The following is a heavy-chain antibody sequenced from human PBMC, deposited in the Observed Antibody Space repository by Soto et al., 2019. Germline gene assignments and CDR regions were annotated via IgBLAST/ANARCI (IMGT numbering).Heavy chain of an antibody. CDR2: IYYSGST. Sequence: TLSLTCTVSGGSISSYYWTWIRQPPGKGLEWIGYIYYSGSTNYNPSLKSRVIISLDTSKNQFSLKLSSVTAADTAVYYCARGAYNILTGYYVDYWGQGTLVTVSS. D-gene: IGHD3-9*01. CDR1: GGSISSYY. CDR3: ARGAYNILTGYYVDY. V-gene: IGHV4-59*08. J-gene: IGHJ4*02.